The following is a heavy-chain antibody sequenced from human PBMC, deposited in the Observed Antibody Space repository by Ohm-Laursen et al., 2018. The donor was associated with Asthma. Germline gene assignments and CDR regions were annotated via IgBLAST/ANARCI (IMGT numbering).Heavy chain of an antibody. Sequence: SLRLSCTASGFIFTYYGMHWVRQAPGKGLEWVAVISYDGSNKYYADSVKGRFTISRDNSKNTLYLQMNSLREEDTAVYYCAKDFYSSSHHPKNFGLWGQGTLVTVSS. D-gene: IGHD6-6*01. CDR1: GFIFTYYG. CDR2: ISYDGSNK. V-gene: IGHV3-30*18. CDR3: AKDFYSSSHHPKNFGL. J-gene: IGHJ4*02.